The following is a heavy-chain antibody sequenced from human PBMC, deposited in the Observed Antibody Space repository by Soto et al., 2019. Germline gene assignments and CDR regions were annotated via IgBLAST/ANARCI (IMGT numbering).Heavy chain of an antibody. V-gene: IGHV3-33*01. J-gene: IGHJ4*02. CDR3: ASGNYGDYPSPFDY. Sequence: PGGSLRLSCAASGFTFSNYGMHWVRQAPGKGLEWVAVIWYDGSNKYYADSVKGRFTISRDNSKNTLYLQMNSLRAEDTAVYYCASGNYGDYPSPFDYWGQGTLGTVS. D-gene: IGHD4-17*01. CDR2: IWYDGSNK. CDR1: GFTFSNYG.